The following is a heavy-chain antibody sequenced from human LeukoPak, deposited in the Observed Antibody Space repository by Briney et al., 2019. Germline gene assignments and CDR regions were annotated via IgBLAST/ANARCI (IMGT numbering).Heavy chain of an antibody. CDR3: ARDRAADGGVYFDY. CDR2: ISAYNGNT. Sequence: ASVKVSCKASGYTFTSYGISWVRRAPGQGLEWMGWISAYNGNTNYAQKLQGRVTMTTDTSTSTAYMELRSLRSDDTAVYYCARDRAADGGVYFDYWGQGTLVTVSS. D-gene: IGHD6-13*01. CDR1: GYTFTSYG. J-gene: IGHJ4*02. V-gene: IGHV1-18*01.